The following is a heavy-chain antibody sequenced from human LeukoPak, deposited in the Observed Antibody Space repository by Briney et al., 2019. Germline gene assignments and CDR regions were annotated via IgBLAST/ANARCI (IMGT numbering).Heavy chain of an antibody. J-gene: IGHJ4*02. CDR2: ISSNGGTT. Sequence: GRSLRLSCATSGFTFSSYSMHWVRQAPGKGLEYVSAISSNGGTTYYANSVKGRFTISRDNSKNTLYLQMGSLRAEDMAVYYCARDASNSSGYPDYWGQGTLVIVSS. D-gene: IGHD3-22*01. CDR3: ARDASNSSGYPDY. CDR1: GFTFSSYS. V-gene: IGHV3-64*01.